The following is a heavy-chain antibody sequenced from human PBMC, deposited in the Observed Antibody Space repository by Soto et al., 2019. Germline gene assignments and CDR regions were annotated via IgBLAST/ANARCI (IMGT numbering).Heavy chain of an antibody. Sequence: SETLSLTCAVSGGSISSSHWWSWVRQPPGKGLEWIGEIYHSGSTNYSPSLKSRVTISVDTSKNQFSLKLSSVTAADTTVYYCARGHSGSYYEFWWFDPWGQGTLVTVSS. D-gene: IGHD1-26*01. CDR3: ARGHSGSYYEFWWFDP. CDR2: IYHSGST. J-gene: IGHJ5*02. V-gene: IGHV4-4*02. CDR1: GGSISSSHW.